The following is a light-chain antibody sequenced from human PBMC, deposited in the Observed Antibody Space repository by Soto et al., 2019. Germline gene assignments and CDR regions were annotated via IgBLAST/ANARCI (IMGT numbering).Light chain of an antibody. Sequence: QSALTQPRSVSGSPGQSVTISCTGTSSDVGGYNYVSWYQQHPGKAPKLMIYDVSKRPSGVPDRFSGSKSGNTASLTISGLQAEDEADYYCCSYAGSYTCARYVFGTGTKVTVL. CDR3: CSYAGSYTCARYV. V-gene: IGLV2-11*01. CDR1: SSDVGGYNY. J-gene: IGLJ1*01. CDR2: DVS.